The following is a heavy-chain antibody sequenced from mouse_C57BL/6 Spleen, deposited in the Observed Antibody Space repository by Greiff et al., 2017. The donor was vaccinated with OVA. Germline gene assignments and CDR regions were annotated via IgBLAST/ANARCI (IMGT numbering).Heavy chain of an antibody. CDR3: ARRVIYDGYYDAMDY. D-gene: IGHD2-3*01. CDR1: GYTFTSYG. Sequence: VQLQESGAELARPGASVKLSCKASGYTFTSYGISWVKQRTGQGLEWIGEIYPRSGNTYYNEKFKGKATLTADKSSSTAYMELRSLTSEDSAVYFCARRVIYDGYYDAMDYWGQGTSVTVSS. J-gene: IGHJ4*01. CDR2: IYPRSGNT. V-gene: IGHV1-81*01.